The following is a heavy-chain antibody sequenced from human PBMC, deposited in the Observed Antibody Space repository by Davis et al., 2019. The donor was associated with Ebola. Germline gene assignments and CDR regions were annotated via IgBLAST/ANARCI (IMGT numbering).Heavy chain of an antibody. D-gene: IGHD1-14*01. CDR3: VRGAERSDWFDP. CDR1: GGSISNGGYS. J-gene: IGHJ5*02. CDR2: IYLSGNT. Sequence: SETLSLTCAVSGGSISNGGYSWSWIRQPPGRGLEWIGYIYLSGNTYYNPSLKSRITISVDRSKNQFSLKLKSVTAADTAVYYCVRGAERSDWFDPWGQGTLVTVSS. V-gene: IGHV4-30-2*01.